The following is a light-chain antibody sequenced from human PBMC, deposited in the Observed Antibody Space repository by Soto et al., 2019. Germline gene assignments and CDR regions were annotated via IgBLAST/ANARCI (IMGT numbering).Light chain of an antibody. V-gene: IGLV2-14*01. J-gene: IGLJ1*01. CDR2: EVS. CDR1: SSDVGAYNY. CDR3: SSYTLTSTQV. Sequence: QSALTQPASVSGSPGQSSTISCTGTSSDVGAYNYVSWYQLHPGKAPKLIISEVSNRPSGVSSRFSGSKSANTASLTISGLQPEDEADYYCSSYTLTSTQVFGTGTKVTVL.